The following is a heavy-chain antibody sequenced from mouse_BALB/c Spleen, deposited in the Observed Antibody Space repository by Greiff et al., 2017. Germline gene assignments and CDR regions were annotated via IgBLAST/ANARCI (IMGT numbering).Heavy chain of an antibody. Sequence: EVKLMESGGGLVQPGGSRKLSCAASGFTFSSFGMHWVRQAPEKGLEWVAYISSGSSTIYYADTVKGRFTISRDNPKNTLFLHMTSLRSEDTAMYYCARSNYGSSFFAYWGQGTLVTVSA. D-gene: IGHD1-1*01. J-gene: IGHJ3*01. CDR3: ARSNYGSSFFAY. CDR1: GFTFSSFG. CDR2: ISSGSSTI. V-gene: IGHV5-17*02.